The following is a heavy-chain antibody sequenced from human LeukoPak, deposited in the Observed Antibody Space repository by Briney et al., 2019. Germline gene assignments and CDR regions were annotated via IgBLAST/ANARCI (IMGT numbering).Heavy chain of an antibody. CDR3: ARVRPAGMGGGFYY. D-gene: IGHD3-10*01. CDR2: IHTSGSA. V-gene: IGHV4-59*11. Sequence: SETLSLTCTVSGRTISNHYWSWIRQAPGKGLEWVAYIHTSGSANYKPTRKSRVTISVDSSKNPFSLKLSAVAAANTAVCYCARVRPAGMGGGFYYSGQGAPVSVSS. CDR1: GRTISNHY. J-gene: IGHJ4*02.